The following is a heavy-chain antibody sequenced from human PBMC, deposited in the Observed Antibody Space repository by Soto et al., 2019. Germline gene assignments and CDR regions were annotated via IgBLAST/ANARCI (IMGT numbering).Heavy chain of an antibody. CDR2: ANPDGSEK. CDR3: VGEFMDWNYYYGVDV. J-gene: IGHJ6*02. Sequence: GSLRLSCAVSGFTITTYWMIWVRQAPGKGLEWVASANPDGSEKHYVDSVKGRFAVSRDNAKNSMFLQMNSLRAEDTAVYYCVGEFMDWNYYYGVDVWGQGTTVTVSS. V-gene: IGHV3-7*01. D-gene: IGHD1-1*01. CDR1: GFTITTYW.